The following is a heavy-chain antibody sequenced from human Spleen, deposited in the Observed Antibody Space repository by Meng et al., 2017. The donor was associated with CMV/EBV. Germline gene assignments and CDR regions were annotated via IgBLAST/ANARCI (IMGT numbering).Heavy chain of an antibody. D-gene: IGHD1-26*01. CDR1: GCSLSSTDYY. CDR2: IFYSGST. V-gene: IGHV4-30-4*08. J-gene: IGHJ5*02. CDR3: ARGVRERWFDP. Sequence: STVSGCSLSSTDYYWTWIRQPPGKGLEWVGYIFYSGSTYYNPSLKSRLLFSVDTSKNQFSLKLRSVTAADTAVYYCARGVRERWFDPWGQGTLVTVSS.